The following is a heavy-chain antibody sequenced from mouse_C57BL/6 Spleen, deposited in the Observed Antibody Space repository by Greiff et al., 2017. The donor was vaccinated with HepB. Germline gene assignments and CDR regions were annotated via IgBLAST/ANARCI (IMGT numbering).Heavy chain of an antibody. D-gene: IGHD1-1*01. Sequence: EVKLVESGGGLVKPGGSLKLSCAASGFTFSSYAMSWVRQTPEKRLEWVATISDGGSYTYYPDNVKGRFTISRDNAKNNLYLQMSHLKSEDTAMYYCARDTTVVGRFAYWGQGTLVTVSA. J-gene: IGHJ3*01. CDR3: ARDTTVVGRFAY. CDR1: GFTFSSYA. CDR2: ISDGGSYT. V-gene: IGHV5-4*01.